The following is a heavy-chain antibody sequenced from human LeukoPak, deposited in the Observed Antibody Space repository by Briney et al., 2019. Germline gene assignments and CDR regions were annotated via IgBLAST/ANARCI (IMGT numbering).Heavy chain of an antibody. CDR2: ISYDGNSQ. Sequence: PGGSLRLSCVASGFTFTGHSMHWVRQAPGQGLEWVAAISYDGNSQHYGAPVKGRFTISRDNSKNTVYLQINTLRTDDAAIYYCAKPYPTLTTSAVLDNWGQGTLVTVSS. D-gene: IGHD1-1*01. J-gene: IGHJ4*02. CDR1: GFTFTGHS. CDR3: AKPYPTLTTSAVLDN. V-gene: IGHV3-30*18.